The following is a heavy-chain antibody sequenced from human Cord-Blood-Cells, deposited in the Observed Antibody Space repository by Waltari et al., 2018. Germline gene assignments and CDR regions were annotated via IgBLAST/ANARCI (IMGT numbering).Heavy chain of an antibody. D-gene: IGHD5-18*01. J-gene: IGHJ4*02. CDR3: ARDPGTWIQLWYFDY. CDR1: GFTVSRNY. CDR2: IYSGGST. Sequence: EVQLVESGGGLIQPGGSLRLSCAASGFTVSRNYMSWVRQAPGKGLEWVSVIYSGGSTYYADSVKGRFTISRDNSKNTLYLQMNSLRAEDTAVYYCARDPGTWIQLWYFDYWGQGTLVTVSS. V-gene: IGHV3-53*01.